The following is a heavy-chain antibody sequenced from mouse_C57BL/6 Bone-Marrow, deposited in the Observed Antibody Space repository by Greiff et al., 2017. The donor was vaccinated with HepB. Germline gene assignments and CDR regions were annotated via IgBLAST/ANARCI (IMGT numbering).Heavy chain of an antibody. CDR2: ISSGGDYI. D-gene: IGHD1-1*01. CDR1: GFTFSSYA. J-gene: IGHJ1*03. CDR3: TRDDYGSSSGYFDV. Sequence: EVKVVDSGEGLVKPGGSLKLSCAASGFTFSSYAMSWVRQTPEKRLEWVAYISSGGDYIYYADTVKGRFTISRDNARNTLYLQMSSLKSEDTAMYYCTRDDYGSSSGYFDVWGTGTTVTGSS. V-gene: IGHV5-9-1*02.